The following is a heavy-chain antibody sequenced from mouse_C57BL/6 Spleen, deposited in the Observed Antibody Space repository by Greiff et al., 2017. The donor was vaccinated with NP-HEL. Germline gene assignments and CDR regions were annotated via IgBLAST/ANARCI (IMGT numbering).Heavy chain of an antibody. D-gene: IGHD1-3*01. V-gene: IGHV1-69*01. CDR1: GYTFTSYW. J-gene: IGHJ4*01. CDR3: ARKYSVYAMDY. CDR2: IDPSDSYT. Sequence: VQLQQPGAELVMPGASVKLSCKASGYTFTSYWMHWVKQRPGQGLEWIGEIDPSDSYTNYNQKFKGKSTLTVDKSSRTAYMQLSSLTSEDSAVYYCARKYSVYAMDYWGQGTSVTVSS.